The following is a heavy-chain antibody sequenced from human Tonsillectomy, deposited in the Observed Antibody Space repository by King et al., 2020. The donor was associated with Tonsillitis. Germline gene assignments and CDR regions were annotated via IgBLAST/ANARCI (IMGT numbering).Heavy chain of an antibody. CDR2: INWNGGST. D-gene: IGHD3-16*01. CDR1: GFTFHDYG. Sequence: DVQLVESGGGVIRPGGSLRLSCAASGFTFHDYGMSWVRQAPGKGLEWVSGINWNGGSTGYADSVKGRFTISRDNAKNSLYLQMNSLRAEDTALYYCARVILSSLNDDVWGSYPGPFDYWGQGTLVTVSS. J-gene: IGHJ4*02. V-gene: IGHV3-20*04. CDR3: ARVILSSLNDDVWGSYPGPFDY.